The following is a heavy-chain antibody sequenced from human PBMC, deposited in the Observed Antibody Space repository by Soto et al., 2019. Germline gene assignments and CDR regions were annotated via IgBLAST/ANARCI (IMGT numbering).Heavy chain of an antibody. V-gene: IGHV1-18*01. D-gene: IGHD2-8*01. CDR3: ARGGKWCTNGVCLIRYGMDV. CDR1: GYTFTSYG. Sequence: ASVKVSCKASGYTFTSYGISWVRQAPGQGLEWMGWISAYNGNTNYAQKLQGRVTMTTDTSTSTAYMELRSLRSDDTAVYYCARGGKWCTNGVCLIRYGMDVWGQGTTVTVSS. J-gene: IGHJ6*02. CDR2: ISAYNGNT.